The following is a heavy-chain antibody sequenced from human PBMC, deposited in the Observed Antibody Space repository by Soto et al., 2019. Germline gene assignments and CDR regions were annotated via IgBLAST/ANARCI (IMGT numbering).Heavy chain of an antibody. CDR3: ARDLAHYYDSSGYYQRADY. Sequence: GGSLRLSCAASGFTFSSYSMNWVRQAPGKGLEWVSYISSSSSTIYYADSVKGRFTISRDNAKNSLYLQMNSLRDEDTAVYYCARDLAHYYDSSGYYQRADYWGQGTLVTVSS. V-gene: IGHV3-48*02. J-gene: IGHJ4*02. D-gene: IGHD3-22*01. CDR2: ISSSSSTI. CDR1: GFTFSSYS.